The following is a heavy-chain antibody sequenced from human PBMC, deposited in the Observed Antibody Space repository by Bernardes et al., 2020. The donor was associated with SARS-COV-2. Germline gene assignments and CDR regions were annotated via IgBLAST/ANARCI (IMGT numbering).Heavy chain of an antibody. V-gene: IGHV1-69*13. CDR3: ARSGTYPDAFDI. D-gene: IGHD1-26*01. CDR1: GNTFTRYA. CDR2: LIPLFGTT. Sequence: VAVSWKTSGNTFTRYAVICVRQAPGQGLECVGGLIPLFGTTNYAQNFQGRVTIAADDSTSTVYMELSSVRSEDTAMYYCARSGTYPDAFDIWGQGTMVTVSS. J-gene: IGHJ3*02.